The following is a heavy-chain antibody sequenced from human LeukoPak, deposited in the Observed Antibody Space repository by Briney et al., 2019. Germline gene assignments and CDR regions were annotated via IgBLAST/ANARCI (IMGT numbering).Heavy chain of an antibody. Sequence: SETLSLTCAVYGGSFSGYYWSWIRQPPGKGLEWIGEINHSGSTNYNPSLKSRVTISVDTSKNQFSLKLSSVTAADTAVYYCARHPRLEGWFDPWSQGTLVTASS. J-gene: IGHJ5*02. V-gene: IGHV4-34*01. CDR3: ARHPRLEGWFDP. CDR2: INHSGST. CDR1: GGSFSGYY. D-gene: IGHD4-11*01.